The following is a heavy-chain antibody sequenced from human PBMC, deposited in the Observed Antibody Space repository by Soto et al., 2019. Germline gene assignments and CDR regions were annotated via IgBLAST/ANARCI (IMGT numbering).Heavy chain of an antibody. CDR1: GFTFSNAW. Sequence: GGPLSFSYAPSGFTFSNAWMNWFRQPPGKGLRWVVRIRSKTDGGTTDYAAPVKGRFTISRDDSKNTLYLQMNSLKTVDTAVYYCTKNYYDSSGYYENDYWGQGTLVTVSS. D-gene: IGHD3-22*01. CDR2: IRSKTDGGTT. CDR3: TKNYYDSSGYYENDY. J-gene: IGHJ4*02. V-gene: IGHV3-15*07.